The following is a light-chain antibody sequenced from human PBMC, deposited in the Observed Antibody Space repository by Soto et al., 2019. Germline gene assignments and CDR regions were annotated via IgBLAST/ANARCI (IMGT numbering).Light chain of an antibody. CDR3: CSYAGSSPVV. CDR2: EVS. J-gene: IGLJ2*01. CDR1: SSDVGSYNL. V-gene: IGLV2-23*02. Sequence: QSALTQPASVSGSPEQSITISCTGTSSDVGSYNLVSWYQQHPGKAPKLMIYEVSKRPSGVSNRFSGSKSGNTASLTISGLQAEDEADYYCCSYAGSSPVVFGGGTKLTVL.